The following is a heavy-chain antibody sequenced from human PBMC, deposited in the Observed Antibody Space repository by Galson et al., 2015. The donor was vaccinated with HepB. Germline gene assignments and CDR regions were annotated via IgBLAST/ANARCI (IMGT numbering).Heavy chain of an antibody. Sequence: SVKVSCKASGYTFTNYGFTWVRQAPGQGLEWMGWINANNGNTNYAQNFQGRVTMTTDTSTSTASMDLRSLKSDDTAVYYCARTHCRGSSCQFDYWGQGTLVTVSS. D-gene: IGHD2-2*01. J-gene: IGHJ4*02. CDR1: GYTFTNYG. V-gene: IGHV1-18*01. CDR3: ARTHCRGSSCQFDY. CDR2: INANNGNT.